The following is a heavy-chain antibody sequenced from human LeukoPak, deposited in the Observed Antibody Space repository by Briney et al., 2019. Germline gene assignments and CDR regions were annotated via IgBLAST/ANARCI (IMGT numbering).Heavy chain of an antibody. CDR2: IRYDGSNK. J-gene: IGHJ4*02. V-gene: IGHV3-30*02. CDR1: GFTFSSYG. Sequence: GGSLRLFCAASGFTFSSYGMHWVRQAPGKGLEWVAFIRYDGSNKYYADSVKGRFTISRDNSKNTLYLQMNSLRAEDTAVYYCAKQYSSGWYLFDYWGQGTLVTVSS. CDR3: AKQYSSGWYLFDY. D-gene: IGHD6-19*01.